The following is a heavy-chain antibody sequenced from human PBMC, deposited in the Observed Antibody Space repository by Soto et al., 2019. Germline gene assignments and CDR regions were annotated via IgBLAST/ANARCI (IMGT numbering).Heavy chain of an antibody. J-gene: IGHJ4*02. CDR3: ARSSTVTRRRYYDSSGYSHFDY. CDR2: ISSSGITI. V-gene: IGHV3-48*03. CDR1: VFTFSSYE. Sequence: PGGSLRLSCAASVFTFSSYEMNWVRQAPGKGLEWVSYISSSGITIYYADSVKGRFTISRDNAKNSLYLQMNSLRAEDTAVYYCARSSTVTRRRYYDSSGYSHFDYWGQGTLVTVSS. D-gene: IGHD3-22*01.